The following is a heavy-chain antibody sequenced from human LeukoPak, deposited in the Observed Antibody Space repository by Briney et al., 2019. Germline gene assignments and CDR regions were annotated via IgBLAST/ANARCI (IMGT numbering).Heavy chain of an antibody. CDR2: IYYSGST. CDR3: AGEYGYLDYFDY. D-gene: IGHD5-18*01. Sequence: SETLSLTCTVSGVSISSYYWSWLRPPPGKGLEWMGYIYYSGSTNYNPSLKSRVTISVDTSKNQFSLKLSSVTAADTAVYYCAGEYGYLDYFDYWGQGTLVTVSP. V-gene: IGHV4-59*08. CDR1: GVSISSYY. J-gene: IGHJ4*02.